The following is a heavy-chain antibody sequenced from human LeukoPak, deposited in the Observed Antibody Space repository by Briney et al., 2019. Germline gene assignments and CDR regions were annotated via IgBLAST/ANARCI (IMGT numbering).Heavy chain of an antibody. J-gene: IGHJ6*02. CDR2: INWNGGST. CDR3: AKEGEEMATIVDYYGMDV. CDR1: GFTFDDYG. Sequence: AGGSLRPSCAASGFTFDDYGMSWVRQAPGKGLEWVSGINWNGGSTGYADSVKGRFTISRDNSKNSLYLQMNSLRTEDTALYYCAKEGEEMATIVDYYGMDVWGQGTTVTVSS. V-gene: IGHV3-20*04. D-gene: IGHD5-24*01.